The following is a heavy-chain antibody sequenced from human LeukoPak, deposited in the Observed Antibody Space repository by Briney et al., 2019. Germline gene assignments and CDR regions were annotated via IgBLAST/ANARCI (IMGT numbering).Heavy chain of an antibody. D-gene: IGHD1-1*01. V-gene: IGHV3-74*01. CDR2: MNSAGTTI. CDR3: IREVQVRASASLGL. J-gene: IGHJ4*01. CDR1: GFTISGFG. Sequence: GGSLRLSCAASGFTISGFGMHWAREVPGVGLLWFPRMNSAGTTINYADSVKGRFTISRDNVRNTLHLQMNNLSLEDTAVHFCIREVQVRASASLGLWGRGTLVTVS.